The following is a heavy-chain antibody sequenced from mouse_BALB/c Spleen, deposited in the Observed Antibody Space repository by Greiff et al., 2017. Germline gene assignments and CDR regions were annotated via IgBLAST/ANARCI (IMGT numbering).Heavy chain of an antibody. CDR1: GYTFTSYW. CDR3: TRNRMNTPPYFDY. Sequence: VQLQQPGAELVKPGASVKMSCKASGYTFTSYWMHWVKQRPGQGLEWIGVIDPSDSYTSYNQKFKGKATLTVDTSSSTAYMQLSSLTSEDSAVYYCTRNRMNTPPYFDYWGRGTTLTVSS. J-gene: IGHJ2*01. CDR2: IDPSDSYT. V-gene: IGHV1S127*01. D-gene: IGHD2-4*01.